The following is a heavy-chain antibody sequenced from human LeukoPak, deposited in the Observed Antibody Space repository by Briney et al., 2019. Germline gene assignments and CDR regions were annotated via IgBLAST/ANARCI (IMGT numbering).Heavy chain of an antibody. Sequence: PGRSLRLSCADSGFTFSSYGMHWVRQAPGKGLEWVAVISYDGSNKYYADSVKGRFTISRDNSKNTLYLQMNSLRTEDTAVYYCARAGDYYSTGDYWGQGVLVTVSS. CDR2: ISYDGSNK. D-gene: IGHD4-17*01. CDR3: ARAGDYYSTGDY. V-gene: IGHV3-30*03. CDR1: GFTFSSYG. J-gene: IGHJ4*02.